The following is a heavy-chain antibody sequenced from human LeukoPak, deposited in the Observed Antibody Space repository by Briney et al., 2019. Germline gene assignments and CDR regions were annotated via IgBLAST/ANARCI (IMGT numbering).Heavy chain of an antibody. Sequence: SETLSLTCSVSGASISGYYWTWIRQPAGRGLEWIGRIYTTGSTKYNPSLKSRVIMSVDASKNQFSLKLSSVTAADTAVYYCARGIAAAGTCFDYWGQGTLVTVSS. CDR1: GASISGYY. V-gene: IGHV4-4*07. CDR2: IYTTGST. D-gene: IGHD6-13*01. CDR3: ARGIAAAGTCFDY. J-gene: IGHJ4*02.